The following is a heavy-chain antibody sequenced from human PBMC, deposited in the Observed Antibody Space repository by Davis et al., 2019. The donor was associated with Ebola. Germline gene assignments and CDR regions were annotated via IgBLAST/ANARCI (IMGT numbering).Heavy chain of an antibody. CDR1: GFTFSSYA. CDR3: AKHSSSLFDY. D-gene: IGHD6-13*01. J-gene: IGHJ4*02. V-gene: IGHV3-23*01. CDR2: ISGSGGST. Sequence: GESLKISCAASGFTFSSYAMSWVRQAPGKGLEWVSAISGSGGSTYYADSVKGRFTISRDNSKNTLYLQMNSLRAEDTAVYYCAKHSSSLFDYWGQGTLVTVSS.